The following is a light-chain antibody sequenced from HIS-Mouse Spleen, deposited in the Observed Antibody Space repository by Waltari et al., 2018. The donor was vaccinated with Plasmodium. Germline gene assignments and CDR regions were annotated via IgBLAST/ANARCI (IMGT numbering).Light chain of an antibody. CDR1: SSDVGSYNL. V-gene: IGLV2-23*01. CDR2: EGS. J-gene: IGLJ3*02. Sequence: QSALTQPASVSGSPGQSIPISCTATSSDVGSYNLVSWYQQHPGKAPKLMIYEGSKRPSGVSNRFSGSKSGNTASLTISGLQAEDEADYYCCSYAGSSTWVFGGGTKLTVL. CDR3: CSYAGSSTWV.